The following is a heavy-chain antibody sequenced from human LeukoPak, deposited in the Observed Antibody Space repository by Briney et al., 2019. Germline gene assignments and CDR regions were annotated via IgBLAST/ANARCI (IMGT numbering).Heavy chain of an antibody. Sequence: ASVKVSCKASGYTFTSYYMHWVRQAPGQGLEWMGIINASGGSTSYAQKFQGRVTITADESTSTAYMELSSLRSEDTAVYYCARSIQYDYVWGSYRPYYYYGMDVWGQGTTVTVSS. J-gene: IGHJ6*02. D-gene: IGHD3-16*02. V-gene: IGHV1-46*01. CDR3: ARSIQYDYVWGSYRPYYYYGMDV. CDR1: GYTFTSYY. CDR2: INASGGST.